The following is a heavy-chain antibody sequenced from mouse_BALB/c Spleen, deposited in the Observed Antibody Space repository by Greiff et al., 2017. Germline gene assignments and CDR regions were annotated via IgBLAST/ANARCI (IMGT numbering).Heavy chain of an antibody. J-gene: IGHJ4*01. V-gene: IGHV5-17*02. D-gene: IGHD1-1*01. CDR3: AREVYYYGSKVFDYAMDY. CDR2: ISSGSSTI. CDR1: GFTFSSFG. Sequence: EVKLLESGGGLVQPGGSRKLSCAASGFTFSSFGMHWVRQAPEKGLGWVAYISSGSSTIYYADTVKGRFTISRDNPKNTLFLQMTSLRSEDTAMYYCAREVYYYGSKVFDYAMDYWGQGTSVTVSS.